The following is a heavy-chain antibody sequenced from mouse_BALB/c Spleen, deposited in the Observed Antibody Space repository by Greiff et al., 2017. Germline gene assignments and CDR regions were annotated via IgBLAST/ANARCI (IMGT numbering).Heavy chain of an antibody. CDR2: ISYSGST. CDR3: AREGDYYGSFAY. Sequence: EVKLVESGPGLVKPSQSLSLTCTVTGYSITSDYAWNWIRQFPGNKLEWMGYISYSGSTSYNPSLKSRISITRDTSKNQFFLQLNSVTTEDTATYYCAREGDYYGSFAYWGQGTLVTVSA. V-gene: IGHV3-2*02. CDR1: GYSITSDYA. J-gene: IGHJ3*01. D-gene: IGHD1-2*01.